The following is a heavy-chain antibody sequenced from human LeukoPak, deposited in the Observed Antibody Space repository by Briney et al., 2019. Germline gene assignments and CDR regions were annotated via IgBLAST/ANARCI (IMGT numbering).Heavy chain of an antibody. J-gene: IGHJ5*02. Sequence: GASVKVSCKASGYTFSSYDINWVRQATGQGLEWMGWMNPKSGNTAYAQKFQGRVTMTRNTPITTAYMELNSLRSEDTAVYYCARRNYGSPRWFDPWGQGTLVTVSS. D-gene: IGHD5-24*01. CDR3: ARRNYGSPRWFDP. V-gene: IGHV1-8*01. CDR1: GYTFSSYD. CDR2: MNPKSGNT.